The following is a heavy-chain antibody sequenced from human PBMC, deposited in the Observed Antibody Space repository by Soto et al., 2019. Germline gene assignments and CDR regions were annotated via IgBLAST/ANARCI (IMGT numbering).Heavy chain of an antibody. D-gene: IGHD2-15*01. V-gene: IGHV3-11*01. J-gene: IGHJ4*02. CDR3: ATRYCSGGSCYSAALGY. Sequence: QVQLVESGGGLVKPGGSLRLSCAASGFTFSDFYMSWIRQAPGKGLEWVSYISSSGSTIYYADSVKGRFTISRDNAKNSRYLQMNSRRAEDTAVYYCATRYCSGGSCYSAALGYWGQGTLVTVPS. CDR1: GFTFSDFY. CDR2: ISSSGSTI.